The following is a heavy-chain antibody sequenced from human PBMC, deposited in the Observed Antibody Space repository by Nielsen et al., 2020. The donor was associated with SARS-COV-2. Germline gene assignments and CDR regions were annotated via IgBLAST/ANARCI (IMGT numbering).Heavy chain of an antibody. V-gene: IGHV3-30*04. CDR3: ARDRDRGIVATIVDY. CDR2: ISYDGSNK. D-gene: IGHD5-12*01. Sequence: GGSLRLSCAASGFTFSSYAMHWVRQAPGKGLEWVAVISYDGSNKYYADSVKGRFTISRDNSKNTVYLQMNSLRPEDTAAYYCARDRDRGIVATIVDYWGQGTLVTVSS. CDR1: GFTFSSYA. J-gene: IGHJ4*02.